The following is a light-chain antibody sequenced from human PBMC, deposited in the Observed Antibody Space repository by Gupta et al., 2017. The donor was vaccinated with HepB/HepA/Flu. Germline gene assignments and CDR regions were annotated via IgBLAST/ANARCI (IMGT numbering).Light chain of an antibody. CDR2: AAS. J-gene: IGKJ4*01. CDR3: QKRNCSQVN. Sequence: PITQSPSSLSASVGDRVTITCRASQRISSYLNWYQQKPGKAPKRLSVAASSVKSGVPSRCSGSGCGTDYTLNISSVQPEDCATDYWQKRNCSQVNCGGVHKVEI. CDR1: QRISSY. V-gene: IGKV1-39*01.